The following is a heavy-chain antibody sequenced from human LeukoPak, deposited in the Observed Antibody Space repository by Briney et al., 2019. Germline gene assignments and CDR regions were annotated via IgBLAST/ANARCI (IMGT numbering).Heavy chain of an antibody. Sequence: PGGSLRLSCAASGFTFSNAWMSWVRQAPGKGLEWVGRIKSKTDGGTTDYAAPVKGRFTISRDDSKNTLYLQMNSLKTEDTAVYYCTRYPRGSGWYRGNWFDPWGQGTLVTVSS. V-gene: IGHV3-15*01. CDR1: GFTFSNAW. D-gene: IGHD6-19*01. CDR2: IKSKTDGGTT. CDR3: TRYPRGSGWYRGNWFDP. J-gene: IGHJ5*02.